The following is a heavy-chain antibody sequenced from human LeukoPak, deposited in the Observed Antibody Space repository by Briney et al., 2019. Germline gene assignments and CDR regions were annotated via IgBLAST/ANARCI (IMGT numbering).Heavy chain of an antibody. CDR1: GGSISSYY. V-gene: IGHV4-59*01. Sequence: PSETLSLTCTVSGGSISSYYWSWFRQPPGKGLEWIGHIYYTGSTNYNPSLKSRVTIVDTSKNHFSLRLSSVTAADTAVYYCARSYWEQWLVRKYYFDYWGQGTLVTVSS. J-gene: IGHJ4*02. D-gene: IGHD6-19*01. CDR2: IYYTGST. CDR3: ARSYWEQWLVRKYYFDY.